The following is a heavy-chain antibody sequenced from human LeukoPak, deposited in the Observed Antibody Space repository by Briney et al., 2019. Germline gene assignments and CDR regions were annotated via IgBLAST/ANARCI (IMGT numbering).Heavy chain of an antibody. CDR3: ARGFPMVRGVIISPFDY. V-gene: IGHV1-2*02. CDR1: GYTFTGYY. Sequence: ASVKVSCKASGYTFTGYYMHWVRQAPGQGLEWMGWINPNSGGTNYAQKFQGRVTMTRDTSISTAYMELSRLRSDDTAVYYCARGFPMVRGVIISPFDYWGQGTLVTVSS. J-gene: IGHJ4*02. CDR2: INPNSGGT. D-gene: IGHD3-10*01.